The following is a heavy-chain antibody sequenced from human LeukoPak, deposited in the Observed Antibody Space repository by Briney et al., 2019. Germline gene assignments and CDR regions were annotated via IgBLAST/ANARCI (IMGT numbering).Heavy chain of an antibody. J-gene: IGHJ3*01. CDR3: ARELRYDNSDSGAF. D-gene: IGHD3-22*01. CDR1: GGSISSDGYY. CDR2: IYHSGST. V-gene: IGHV4-30-2*01. Sequence: SETLSLTCTVSGGSISSDGYYWSWIRQPPGKGLEWIGYIYHSGSTYYNPSLKSRFTISVDRSKNQFSLRLNSLTAADTAVYYCARELRYDNSDSGAFWGQGTVVTVSS.